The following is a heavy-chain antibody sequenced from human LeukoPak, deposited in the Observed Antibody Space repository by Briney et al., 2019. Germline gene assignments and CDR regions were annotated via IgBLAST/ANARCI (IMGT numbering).Heavy chain of an antibody. V-gene: IGHV3-7*01. CDR2: IKHDGSET. D-gene: IGHD3-22*01. CDR3: ATYSSLNRREFQY. J-gene: IGHJ1*01. CDR1: GFTLSSFW. Sequence: GGSLRLSCAASGFTLSSFWMSWVRQAPGKGLEWVANIKHDGSETYYVGSVKGRLTISRDNAKNSLYLQMNSLRAEDTAVYYCATYSSLNRREFQYWGQGTLLTVSS.